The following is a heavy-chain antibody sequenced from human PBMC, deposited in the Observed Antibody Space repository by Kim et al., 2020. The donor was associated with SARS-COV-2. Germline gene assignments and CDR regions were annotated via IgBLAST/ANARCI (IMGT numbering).Heavy chain of an antibody. D-gene: IGHD6-19*01. V-gene: IGHV3-15*01. CDR2: IKSKTDGGTT. CDR1: GFTFSNAW. J-gene: IGHJ4*02. CDR3: TTRGIAVAGSPPFL. Sequence: GGSLRLSCAASGFTFSNAWMSWVRQAPGKGLEWVGRIKSKTDGGTTDYAAPVKGRFTISRDDSKNTLYLQMNSLKTEDTAVYYCTTRGIAVAGSPPFLWGQGTLVTVSS.